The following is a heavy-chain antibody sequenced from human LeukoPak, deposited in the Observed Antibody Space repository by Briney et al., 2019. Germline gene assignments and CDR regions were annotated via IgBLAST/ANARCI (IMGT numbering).Heavy chain of an antibody. CDR1: GGSISSGGYS. CDR2: IYHSGST. Sequence: SQTLSLTCAVSGGSISSGGYSWSWIRQPPGKGLEGIGYIYHSGSTYYNPSLKSRVTISVDRSKNQFSLKLSSVTAADTAVYYCARGGDYSSSWYYYYGMDVWGQGTTVTVSS. D-gene: IGHD6-13*01. CDR3: ARGGDYSSSWYYYYGMDV. J-gene: IGHJ6*02. V-gene: IGHV4-30-2*01.